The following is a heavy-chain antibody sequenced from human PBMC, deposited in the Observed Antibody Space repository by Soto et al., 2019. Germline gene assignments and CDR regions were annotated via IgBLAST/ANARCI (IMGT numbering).Heavy chain of an antibody. V-gene: IGHV1-69*06. CDR1: GGTFSSYA. CDR3: ARAGEDDYGDKRGFDY. Sequence: QVQLVQSGAEVKKPGSSVKVSCKASGGTFSSYAISWVRQAPGQGLEWMGGIIPIFGTANYAQKFQGRVTITADKSTSTAYMELSSLRSEDTDVYYCARAGEDDYGDKRGFDYWGQGTLVTVSS. D-gene: IGHD4-17*01. J-gene: IGHJ4*02. CDR2: IIPIFGTA.